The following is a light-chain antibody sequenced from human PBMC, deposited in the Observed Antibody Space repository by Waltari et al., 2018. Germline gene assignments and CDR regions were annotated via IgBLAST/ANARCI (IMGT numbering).Light chain of an antibody. Sequence: EIVFTQSPGTLSLSPGERVTLSCRASQSVSSSYLAWYQQKPGQAPRPLLYGASSRATGIPDRFSGRGSVTDCTRTISRLEPEDFAGYDCQQYGSSPRITFGQGTRLEIK. CDR2: GAS. CDR1: QSVSSSY. CDR3: QQYGSSPRIT. V-gene: IGKV3-20*01. J-gene: IGKJ5*01.